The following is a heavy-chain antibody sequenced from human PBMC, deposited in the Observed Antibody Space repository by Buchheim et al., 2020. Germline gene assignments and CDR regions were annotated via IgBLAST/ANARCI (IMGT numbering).Heavy chain of an antibody. Sequence: QVQLQQWGAGLLKPSETLSLTCAVYGGSFSGYYWSWIRQPPGKGLEWIGEINHSGSTNYNPSLKSRVTISVDTSKNQFSLKLSSVTAADTAVYYCARGLQIWSCYHRQYYYYGMDVWGQGTT. CDR1: GGSFSGYY. J-gene: IGHJ6*02. CDR2: INHSGST. CDR3: ARGLQIWSCYHRQYYYYGMDV. D-gene: IGHD3-3*01. V-gene: IGHV4-34*01.